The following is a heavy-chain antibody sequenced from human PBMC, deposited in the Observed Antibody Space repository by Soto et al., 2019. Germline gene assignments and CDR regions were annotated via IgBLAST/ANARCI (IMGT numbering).Heavy chain of an antibody. CDR3: ARDLSWGSNWYYYMDV. D-gene: IGHD7-27*01. J-gene: IGHJ6*03. CDR1: GFTFSSSA. CDR2: ISSSSSVI. Sequence: GGSLRLSCTASGFTFSSSAMNWVRQAPGKGLEWVSYISSSSSVIDYADSVKGRFTVSRDNARNSLYLQMNSLRAEDTAVYYCARDLSWGSNWYYYMDVWGKGTTVTVSS. V-gene: IGHV3-48*01.